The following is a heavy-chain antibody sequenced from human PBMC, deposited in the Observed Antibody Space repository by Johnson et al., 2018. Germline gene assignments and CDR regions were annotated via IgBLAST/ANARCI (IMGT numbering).Heavy chain of an antibody. CDR1: GFTFSSYA. CDR2: ISGSGGST. CDR3: ARWRGAPRSSGLTVDFQH. V-gene: IGHV3-23*04. J-gene: IGHJ1*01. Sequence: VQLVQSGGGLVQPGGSLRLSCAASGFTFSSYAMSWVRQAPGTGLEWVSAISGSGGSTYYADSVKGRFTISRDNSKNTLDLQMNSLRAEDTAVYYCARWRGAPRSSGLTVDFQHWGQGTLVTVSS. D-gene: IGHD6-19*01.